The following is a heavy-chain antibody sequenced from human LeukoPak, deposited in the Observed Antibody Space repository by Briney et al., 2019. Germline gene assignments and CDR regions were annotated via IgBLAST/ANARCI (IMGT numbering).Heavy chain of an antibody. CDR2: INHSGST. D-gene: IGHD6-6*01. J-gene: IGHJ4*02. Sequence: PSETLSLTCAVYGGSFSGYYWSWIRQPPGKGLEWIGEINHSGSTNYNPSLKSRVTISVDTSKNQFSLKLSSVTAADTAVYYCARVGVAARLSYWGQGTLVTVSS. CDR1: GGSFSGYY. V-gene: IGHV4-34*01. CDR3: ARVGVAARLSY.